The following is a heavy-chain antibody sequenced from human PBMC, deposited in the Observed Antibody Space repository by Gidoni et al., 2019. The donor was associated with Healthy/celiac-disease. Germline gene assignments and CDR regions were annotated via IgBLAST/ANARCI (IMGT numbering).Heavy chain of an antibody. Sequence: QVQRLESGGGGVQPARTLRLACAASGFTFSRYGMHGVRQAPGKGLEWVAVISYDGSNKYYADSVKGRFTISRDNSKNTLYLQMNSLRAEDTAVYYCARRSYVKVVDYWGQGTLVTVSS. J-gene: IGHJ4*02. CDR1: GFTFSRYG. CDR3: ARRSYVKVVDY. D-gene: IGHD3-16*01. V-gene: IGHV3-30*03. CDR2: ISYDGSNK.